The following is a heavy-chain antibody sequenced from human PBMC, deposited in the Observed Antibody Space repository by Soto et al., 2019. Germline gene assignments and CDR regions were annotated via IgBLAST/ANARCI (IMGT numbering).Heavy chain of an antibody. CDR2: IYYDGNT. CDR3: ARGTGRYYYGMDV. V-gene: IGHV4-39*01. Sequence: SETLSLTCTVSGDSLTSSSYYWGWIRQPPGKGLECIGNIYYDGNTYYNPSLKSRVTISLDTSKNQFSLRLNSVTAADTAVYYCARGTGRYYYGMDVWGQGTTVTVSS. CDR1: GDSLTSSSYY. J-gene: IGHJ6*02.